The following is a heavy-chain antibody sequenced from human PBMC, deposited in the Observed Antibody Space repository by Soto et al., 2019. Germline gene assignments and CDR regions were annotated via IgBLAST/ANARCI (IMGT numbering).Heavy chain of an antibody. CDR1: GFSLSTSGVG. V-gene: IGHV2-5*01. CDR3: AHRGIRRYCSGGSCYSEDYYGMDV. J-gene: IGHJ6*02. CDR2: IYWNDDK. Sequence: QITLKESGPTLVKPTQTLTLTCTFSGFSLSTSGVGVGWIRQPPGKALEWLALIYWNDDKRYSPSLKSRLTITKDTSKNQVVLTMTNMDPVDTATYYCAHRGIRRYCSGGSCYSEDYYGMDVWGQGTTVTVSS. D-gene: IGHD2-15*01.